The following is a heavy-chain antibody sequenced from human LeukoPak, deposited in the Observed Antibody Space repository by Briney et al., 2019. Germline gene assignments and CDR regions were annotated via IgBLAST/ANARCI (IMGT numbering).Heavy chain of an antibody. J-gene: IGHJ4*02. D-gene: IGHD2-15*01. CDR3: AKDGYCSGGSCYSFFYFDY. Sequence: GGSLRLSCAASGFTFSSYAMSWVRQAPGKGLEWVSAISGSGGSTYYADSVKGRFTISRDNSKNTLYLQMNRMRAEDTAVYYCAKDGYCSGGSCYSFFYFDYWGQGTLVTVSS. CDR1: GFTFSSYA. CDR2: ISGSGGST. V-gene: IGHV3-23*01.